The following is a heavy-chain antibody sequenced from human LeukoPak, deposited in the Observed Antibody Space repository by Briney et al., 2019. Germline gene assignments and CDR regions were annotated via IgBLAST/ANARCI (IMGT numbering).Heavy chain of an antibody. CDR2: ISSGSDYI. CDR3: ASGAAAGTGLEY. J-gene: IGHJ4*02. Sequence: PGGSLRLSCAASGFTFSSYGMNWVRQAPGKGLEWVSFISSGSDYIHYADSVKGRFTISRDNAKNSLYLQMNSLRAEDTALYYCASGAAAGTGLEYWGQGTLVTVSS. D-gene: IGHD6-13*01. CDR1: GFTFSSYG. V-gene: IGHV3-21*01.